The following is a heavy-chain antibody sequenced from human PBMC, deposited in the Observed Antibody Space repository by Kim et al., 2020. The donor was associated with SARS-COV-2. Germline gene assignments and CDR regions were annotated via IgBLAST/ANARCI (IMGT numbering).Heavy chain of an antibody. Sequence: SETLSLTCSVSGGSMNNYYWSWIRQPPRKRLEWIGHIYYTGSTDNHPSLKSRVTISVDTSRRFFSLKLRPVTADDTGVYFCSRRTAHCSGTNCYPHLYY. D-gene: IGHD2-2*01. J-gene: IGHJ6*01. CDR3: SRRTAHCSGTNCYPHLYY. V-gene: IGHV4-59*08. CDR2: IYYTGST. CDR1: GGSMNNYY.